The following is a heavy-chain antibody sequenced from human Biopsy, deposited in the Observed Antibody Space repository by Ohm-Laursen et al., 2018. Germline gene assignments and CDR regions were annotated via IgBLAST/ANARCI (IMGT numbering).Heavy chain of an antibody. Sequence: SVKVSCKAPEGTFSNYGANWVRQAPGQGLEWLGGNIPILGTGNYAHQFQDRVTVVADTSTSTATMELRSLRSDDTAVYYCATKLTGYFHHWGQGTLVIVSS. D-gene: IGHD3-9*01. CDR2: NIPILGTG. V-gene: IGHV1-69*06. J-gene: IGHJ1*01. CDR3: ATKLTGYFHH. CDR1: EGTFSNYG.